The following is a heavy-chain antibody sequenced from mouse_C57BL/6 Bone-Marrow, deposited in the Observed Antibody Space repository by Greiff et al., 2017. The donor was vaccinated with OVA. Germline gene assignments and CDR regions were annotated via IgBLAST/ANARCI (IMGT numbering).Heavy chain of an antibody. D-gene: IGHD2-5*01. J-gene: IGHJ4*01. CDR1: GYTFTSYG. CDR3: ARERDTYYSNYDYAMDY. V-gene: IGHV1-81*01. Sequence: QVQLKESGAELARPGASVKLSCKASGYTFTSYGISWVKQRTGQGLEWIGEIYPRSGNTYYNEKFKGKATLTADKSSSTAYMELRSLTSEDSAVYFCARERDTYYSNYDYAMDYWGQGTSVTVSS. CDR2: IYPRSGNT.